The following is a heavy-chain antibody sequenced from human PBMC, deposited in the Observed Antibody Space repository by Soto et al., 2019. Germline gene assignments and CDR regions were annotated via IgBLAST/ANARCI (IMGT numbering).Heavy chain of an antibody. CDR3: ARDLIVVVPAAKNPYLDY. V-gene: IGHV1-18*01. J-gene: IGHJ4*02. D-gene: IGHD2-2*01. CDR1: GYTFTSYG. CDR2: ISAYNGNT. Sequence: ASVKVSCKASGYTFTSYGISWVRQAPGQGLEWMGWISAYNGNTNYAQKLQGRVTMTTDTSTSTAYMELRSLRSDDTAVYYCARDLIVVVPAAKNPYLDYWGQGTLVTVS.